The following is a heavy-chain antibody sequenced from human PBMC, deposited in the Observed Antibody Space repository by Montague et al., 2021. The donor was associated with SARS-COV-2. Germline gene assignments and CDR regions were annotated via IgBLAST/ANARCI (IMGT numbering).Heavy chain of an antibody. CDR1: GGSFSGYY. Sequence: SETLSLTCAVYGGSFSGYYWSWIRQPPGKGLEWIGEINHSGSTNXXPSLKSRVTISVDTSKNQFSLKLSSVTAADTAVYYCARGSRQWLVRPPHYYYFDYWGQGTLVTVSP. CDR2: INHSGST. D-gene: IGHD6-19*01. V-gene: IGHV4-34*01. CDR3: ARGSRQWLVRPPHYYYFDY. J-gene: IGHJ4*02.